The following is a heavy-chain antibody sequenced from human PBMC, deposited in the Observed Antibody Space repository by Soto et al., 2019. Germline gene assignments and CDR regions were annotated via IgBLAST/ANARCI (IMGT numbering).Heavy chain of an antibody. Sequence: QVQLQESGPGLVKPSETLSLTCTVSGGSIGSGDYWWSWIRQSPGKGLEWLGYISYSGSTYYSPSLRSRVTISVDTSKNQFSVKLSSVTASDTAVYYCARASGGWYFDYWGQGTLVTVSS. D-gene: IGHD6-19*01. V-gene: IGHV4-30-4*01. J-gene: IGHJ4*02. CDR3: ARASGGWYFDY. CDR1: GGSIGSGDYW. CDR2: ISYSGST.